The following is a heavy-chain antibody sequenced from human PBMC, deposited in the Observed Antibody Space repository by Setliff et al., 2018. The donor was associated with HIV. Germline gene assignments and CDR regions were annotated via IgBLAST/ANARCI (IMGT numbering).Heavy chain of an antibody. CDR2: FYSSRSN. D-gene: IGHD2-21*02. V-gene: IGHV4-61*02. CDR3: ARGVAVTAIHAYYYGLDV. J-gene: IGHJ6*02. Sequence: SETLSLTCTVSGGSINSGSHYWSWIRQPAGKGLEWIGRFYSSRSNSYNPSLKSRVTISVDTPKNQFSLRLSSVTAADTAVYYCARGVAVTAIHAYYYGLDVWGQGTT. CDR1: GGSINSGSHY.